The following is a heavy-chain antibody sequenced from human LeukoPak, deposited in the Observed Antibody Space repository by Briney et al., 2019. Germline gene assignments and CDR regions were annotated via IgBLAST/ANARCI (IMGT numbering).Heavy chain of an antibody. CDR1: GFDFTVYW. CDR3: ARERYYYDSSGYLDY. D-gene: IGHD3-22*01. J-gene: IGHJ4*02. Sequence: PGGSLRLSCAASGFDFTVYWMTWVRQAPGKGLEWVANIKQDGSEKYYADSVKGRFTISRDNAKNSLYLQMNSLRAEDTAVYYCARERYYYDSSGYLDYWGQGTLVTVSS. V-gene: IGHV3-7*01. CDR2: IKQDGSEK.